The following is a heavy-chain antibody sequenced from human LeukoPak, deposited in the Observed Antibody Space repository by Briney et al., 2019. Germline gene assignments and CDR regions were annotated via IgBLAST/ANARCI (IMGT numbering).Heavy chain of an antibody. V-gene: IGHV1-2*02. Sequence: ASVKVSCKASGYTFSDYYIHWVRQAPGQGLEWMGWINPNSGGTNYAQKFQGRVTMTRDTSISTAYMELSRLRSDDTAVYYCARDQRPTMVRGPTEVSGYWGQGTLVTVSS. CDR2: INPNSGGT. CDR3: ARDQRPTMVRGPTEVSGY. J-gene: IGHJ4*02. D-gene: IGHD3-10*01. CDR1: GYTFSDYY.